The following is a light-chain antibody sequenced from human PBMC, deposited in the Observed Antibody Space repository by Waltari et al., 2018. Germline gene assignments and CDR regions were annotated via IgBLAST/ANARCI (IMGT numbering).Light chain of an antibody. CDR1: TGAVTSGHY. J-gene: IGLJ3*02. CDR3: LLSYSGARGV. CDR2: GTS. Sequence: QAVVTQEPSLTVSPGGTVTLTCGSSTGAVTSGHYPYWFQQKPGQAPRTLIDGTSNKHSWTPARFSGSLLGGKAALTLSGAQPEDEAEYYCLLSYSGARGVFGGGTKLTVL. V-gene: IGLV7-46*01.